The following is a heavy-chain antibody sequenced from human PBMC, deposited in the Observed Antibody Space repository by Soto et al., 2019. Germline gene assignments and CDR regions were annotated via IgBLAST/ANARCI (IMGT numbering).Heavy chain of an antibody. Sequence: GGSLRLSCAPSGFTFSSYAMSWVRQAPGKGLQWVAAISGSGGRPHYADSVKGRLTISRDNSKNTLYLQVNSLTAEDTAVYYCAKEYDAYSSAWYGSCFDYWGLGTLVTVSS. V-gene: IGHV3-23*01. CDR3: AKEYDAYSSAWYGSCFDY. CDR1: GFTFSSYA. CDR2: ISGSGGRP. J-gene: IGHJ4*02. D-gene: IGHD6-19*01.